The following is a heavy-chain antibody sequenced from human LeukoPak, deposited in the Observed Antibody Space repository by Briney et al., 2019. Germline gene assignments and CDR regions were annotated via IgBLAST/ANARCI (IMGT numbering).Heavy chain of an antibody. V-gene: IGHV4-31*03. Sequence: SQTLSLTCTVSGGSISSGGYYWSWIRQHPGKGLEWIGYIYYSGSTYYNPSLKSRVTISVDTSKNQFSLKLSSVTAADTAVYYCARSRRNHYYDSSGYGYWGQGTLVTVSS. CDR3: ARSRRNHYYDSSGYGY. D-gene: IGHD3-22*01. CDR2: IYYSGST. J-gene: IGHJ4*02. CDR1: GGSISSGGYY.